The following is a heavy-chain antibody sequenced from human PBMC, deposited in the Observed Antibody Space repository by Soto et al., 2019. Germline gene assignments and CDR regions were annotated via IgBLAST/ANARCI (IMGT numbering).Heavy chain of an antibody. J-gene: IGHJ4*02. Sequence: SETLSLTCGVSGGSLSGATYSWNWIRQPPGKGLEWIGYIFPSGTTYYNPSLKSRVTISIDVSKNQFSLSLRSLTAADTAVYYCARSREFDYWGQGTRVTVSS. CDR2: IFPSGTT. CDR1: GGSLSGATYS. V-gene: IGHV4-30-2*01. CDR3: ARSREFDY.